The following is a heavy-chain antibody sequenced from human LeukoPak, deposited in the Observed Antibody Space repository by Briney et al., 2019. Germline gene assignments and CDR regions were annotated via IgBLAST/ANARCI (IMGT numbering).Heavy chain of an antibody. CDR1: GGSISSYY. CDR3: ASVVPAVNWFDP. CDR2: IYYSGST. J-gene: IGHJ5*02. Sequence: SETLSLTCTVSGGSISSYYWSWIRQPPGKGLEWIGYIYYSGSTNYNPSLKSRVTISVDTSKNQFSLKQSSVTAADTAVYYCASVVPAVNWFDPWGQGTLVTVSS. V-gene: IGHV4-59*01. D-gene: IGHD2-2*01.